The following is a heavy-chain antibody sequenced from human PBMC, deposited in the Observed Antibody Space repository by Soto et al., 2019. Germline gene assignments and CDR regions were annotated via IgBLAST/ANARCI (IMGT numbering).Heavy chain of an antibody. CDR1: GGSISTGGYY. CDR2: IYYSGSA. J-gene: IGHJ4*02. CDR3: ARQRYGDYYFDY. V-gene: IGHV4-31*03. D-gene: IGHD4-17*01. Sequence: PLEILSLTCTVSGGSISTGGYYWSWIRQHPEKGLEWIGYIYYSGSAYYNPSLKSRVTILVDTSKNQFSLKLSSVTAADTAVYYCARQRYGDYYFDYWGQGTLVTVSS.